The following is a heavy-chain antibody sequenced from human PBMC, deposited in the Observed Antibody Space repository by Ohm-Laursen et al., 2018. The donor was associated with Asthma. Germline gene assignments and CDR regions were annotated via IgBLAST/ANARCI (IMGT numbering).Heavy chain of an antibody. CDR3: AREWGGMDV. V-gene: IGHV3-48*01. D-gene: IGHD3-16*01. CDR1: EFTFSLYS. CDR2: ISSSSSTI. J-gene: IGHJ6*02. Sequence: SLRLSCSASEFTFSLYSMNWVRQAPGKGLKWVSYISSSSSTIYYADSVKGRFTISRDNAKNSLYLQMNNLRAEDAAIYYCAREWGGMDVWGQGTTVTVSS.